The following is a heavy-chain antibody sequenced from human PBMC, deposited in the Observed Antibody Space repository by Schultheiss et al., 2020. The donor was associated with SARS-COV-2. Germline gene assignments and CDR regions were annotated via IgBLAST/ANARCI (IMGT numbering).Heavy chain of an antibody. J-gene: IGHJ4*02. CDR1: GYTFTSYD. Sequence: ASVKVSCKASGYTFTSYDINWVRQATGQGLEWMGWVNTYDGRTQYAQSLQDRVTMTSDTPTTTAHLELRSLKSDDTAVYYCARGGASSYIDDWGQGTLVTVSS. CDR3: ARGGASSYIDD. D-gene: IGHD6-13*01. CDR2: VNTYDGRT. V-gene: IGHV1-18*01.